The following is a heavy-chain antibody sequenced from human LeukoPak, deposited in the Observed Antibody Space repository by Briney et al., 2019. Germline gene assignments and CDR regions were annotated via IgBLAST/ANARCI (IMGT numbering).Heavy chain of an antibody. Sequence: SETLSLTCTVSGYSISSGYYWGWIRQPPGKGLEWIGSIYHSGSTYYKPSLKSRVTISVDTSKNQFSLKLSSVTAADTAVYYCARATLVVTHFDYWGQGTLVTVSS. J-gene: IGHJ4*02. V-gene: IGHV4-38-2*02. D-gene: IGHD3-22*01. CDR2: IYHSGST. CDR3: ARATLVVTHFDY. CDR1: GYSISSGYY.